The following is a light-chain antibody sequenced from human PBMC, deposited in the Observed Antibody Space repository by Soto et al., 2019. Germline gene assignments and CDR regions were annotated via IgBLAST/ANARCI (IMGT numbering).Light chain of an antibody. J-gene: IGLJ1*01. Sequence: QSALTQPASVSGSPGRSITISCTGTSSDVGGYNYVSWYQQHPGKAPKLMIYEVSNRPSGVSNRFSGSKSGNTASLTISGLQAEDEADYYCSSYTSSSTLRVFGTGTKLTVL. CDR1: SSDVGGYNY. CDR2: EVS. CDR3: SSYTSSSTLRV. V-gene: IGLV2-14*01.